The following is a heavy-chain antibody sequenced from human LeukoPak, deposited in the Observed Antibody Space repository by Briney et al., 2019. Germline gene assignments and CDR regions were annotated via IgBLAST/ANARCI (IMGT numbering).Heavy chain of an antibody. V-gene: IGHV1-18*01. CDR2: ISGYNGNP. J-gene: IGHJ4*02. CDR1: GYTFTSYG. Sequence: GASVKVSCKASGYTFTSYGISWVRQAPGQGLEWMGWISGYNGNPKYAHKFQGRVTMTTDTFTSTAYMELRSLRSDDTAVYYCARGSSLDYWGQGTLVTVSS. CDR3: ARGSSLDY. D-gene: IGHD6-13*01.